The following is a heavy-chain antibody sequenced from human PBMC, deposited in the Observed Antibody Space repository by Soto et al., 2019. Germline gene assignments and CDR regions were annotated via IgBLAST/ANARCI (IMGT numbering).Heavy chain of an antibody. V-gene: IGHV1-69*01. CDR3: ARSRTSSDYSYDSSGPYGY. CDR1: GGTFSSYA. J-gene: IGHJ4*02. CDR2: IIPIFGTA. D-gene: IGHD3-22*01. Sequence: QVQLVQSGAEVKKPGSSVKVSCKASGGTFSSYAISWVRQAPGQGLEWMGGIIPIFGTANYAQKFQGRVTITADESTSTAYMELSSLRSEDTAVYYCARSRTSSDYSYDSSGPYGYWGQGTLVTVSS.